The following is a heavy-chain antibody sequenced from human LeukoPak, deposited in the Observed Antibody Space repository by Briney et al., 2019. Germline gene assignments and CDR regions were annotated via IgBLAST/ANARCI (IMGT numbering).Heavy chain of an antibody. Sequence: PSETLSLTCAVSGGSISSGGYSWSWIRQPPGKGLEWIGYIYHSGSTYYNPSLKSRVTISVDGSKNQFSLKLSSVTAADTAVYYCARGEQLWNFDYWGQGTLVTVSS. CDR1: GGSISSGGYS. CDR2: IYHSGST. CDR3: ARGEQLWNFDY. V-gene: IGHV4-30-2*01. J-gene: IGHJ4*02. D-gene: IGHD5-18*01.